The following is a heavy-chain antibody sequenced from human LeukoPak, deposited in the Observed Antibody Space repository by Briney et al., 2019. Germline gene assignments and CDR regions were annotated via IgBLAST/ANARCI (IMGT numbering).Heavy chain of an antibody. CDR3: ARGNYYYYYMDV. J-gene: IGHJ6*03. CDR2: IYYSGST. CDR1: GGSISSYY. Sequence: SETLSLTCTVSGGSISSYYWSWIRQPPGKGLGWIGYIYYSGSTNYNPPLKSRVTISVDTSKNQFSLKLSSVTAADTAVYYCARGNYYYYYMDVWGKGTTVTVSS. V-gene: IGHV4-59*01.